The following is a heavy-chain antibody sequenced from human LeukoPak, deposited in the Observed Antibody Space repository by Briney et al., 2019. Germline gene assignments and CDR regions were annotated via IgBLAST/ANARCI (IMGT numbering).Heavy chain of an antibody. CDR3: ARVYLGVEGKYYFDY. CDR1: GGSISSYY. CDR2: IYYSGST. D-gene: IGHD3-3*01. J-gene: IGHJ4*02. Sequence: SETLSLTCTVSGGSISSYYWSWIRQPPGKGLEWIGYIYYSGSTNYNPSLKSRVTISVDTSKNQFSLKLSSVTAADTAVYYCARVYLGVEGKYYFDYWGQGTLVTVSS. V-gene: IGHV4-59*01.